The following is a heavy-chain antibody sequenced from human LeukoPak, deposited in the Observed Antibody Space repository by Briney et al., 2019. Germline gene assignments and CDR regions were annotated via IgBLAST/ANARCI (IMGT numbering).Heavy chain of an antibody. CDR2: ISGGGVTT. CDR3: ARNQQLGGHSYYYYGMDV. CDR1: GFTSIAYA. Sequence: GGSLRLSCVGSGFTSIAYALTWARQAPGKGLEWVSGISGGGVTTYYADSVKGRFIISRDNSKNTLYLQMNSLRADDTAIYYCARNQQLGGHSYYYYGMDVWGQGTTVTVSS. J-gene: IGHJ6*02. V-gene: IGHV3-23*01. D-gene: IGHD3-16*01.